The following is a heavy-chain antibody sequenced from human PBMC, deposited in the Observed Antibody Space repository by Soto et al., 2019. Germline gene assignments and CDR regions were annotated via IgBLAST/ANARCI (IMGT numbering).Heavy chain of an antibody. CDR3: ARHSVREVYAVDY. V-gene: IGHV4-39*01. J-gene: IGHJ4*02. CDR1: GGSISSSSYY. Sequence: PSETLSLTCTVSGGSISSSSYYWGWIRQPPGKGLEWIGSIYYSGSTYYNPSLKSRVTISVDTSKNQFSLKLSSVTAADTAVYYCARHSVREVYAVDYWGQGTLVTVSS. D-gene: IGHD2-8*01. CDR2: IYYSGST.